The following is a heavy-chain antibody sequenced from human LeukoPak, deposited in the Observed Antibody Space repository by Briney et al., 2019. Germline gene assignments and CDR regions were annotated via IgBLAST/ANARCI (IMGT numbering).Heavy chain of an antibody. J-gene: IGHJ3*02. CDR1: GGSISSYY. D-gene: IGHD6-19*01. CDR2: IYYSGST. CDR3: ARAGAVVDDAFDI. Sequence: PSETLSLTCTVSGGSISSYYWSWIRQPPGKGLEWIGYIYYSGSTNYNPSLKSRVTISVDTSKNQSSLKLSSVTAADTAVYYCARAGAVVDDAFDIWGQGTMVTVSS. V-gene: IGHV4-59*01.